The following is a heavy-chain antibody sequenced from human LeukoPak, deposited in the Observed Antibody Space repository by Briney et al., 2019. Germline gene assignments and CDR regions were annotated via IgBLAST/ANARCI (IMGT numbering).Heavy chain of an antibody. Sequence: SETLSLTCTVSGGSLSSHYWSWIRQPPGKGLEWIGYIYYSGSTNYNPSLKSRVTISVDTSKNQFSLKLSSVTAADTAVYYCAKARIGDFWGGTQFDPWGQGTLVTVSS. CDR3: AKARIGDFWGGTQFDP. CDR1: GGSLSSHY. CDR2: IYYSGST. D-gene: IGHD3-3*01. V-gene: IGHV4-59*11. J-gene: IGHJ5*02.